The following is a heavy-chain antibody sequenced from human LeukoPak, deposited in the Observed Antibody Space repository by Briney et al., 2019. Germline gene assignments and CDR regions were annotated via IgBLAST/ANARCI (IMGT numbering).Heavy chain of an antibody. V-gene: IGHV1-69*13. D-gene: IGHD2-15*01. Sequence: SVTVSCKASGGTFSSYAISWVRQAPGQGLEWMGGIIPIFGTANYAQKFQGRVTITADESTSTAYMELSSLRSEDTAVYYCARSPYLYCSGGSCSRNHKYFQHWGQGTLVTVSS. CDR1: GGTFSSYA. CDR3: ARSPYLYCSGGSCSRNHKYFQH. J-gene: IGHJ1*01. CDR2: IIPIFGTA.